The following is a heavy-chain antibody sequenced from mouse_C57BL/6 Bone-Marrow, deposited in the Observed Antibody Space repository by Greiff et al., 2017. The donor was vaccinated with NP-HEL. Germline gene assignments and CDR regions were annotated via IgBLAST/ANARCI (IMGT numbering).Heavy chain of an antibody. Sequence: QVQLQQSGAELARPGASVKLSCKASGYTFTSYGISWVKQRPGQGLEWIGEIYPRSGNTYYNEKFKGKATLTADKSSSTAYMELRSLTSEDSAVYFCARTYYSNLAWFAYWGQGTLVTVSA. J-gene: IGHJ3*01. D-gene: IGHD2-5*01. CDR1: GYTFTSYG. CDR2: IYPRSGNT. CDR3: ARTYYSNLAWFAY. V-gene: IGHV1-81*01.